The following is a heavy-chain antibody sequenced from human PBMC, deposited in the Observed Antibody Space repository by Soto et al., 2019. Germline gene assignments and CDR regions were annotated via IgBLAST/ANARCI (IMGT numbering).Heavy chain of an antibody. J-gene: IGHJ5*02. Sequence: QVQLQESGPGLVKPSETLSLTCTVSGGSISSYYWSWIRQPPGKGLEWIGYIYYSGSTNYNPSLKSRVTLSVETYKNQFSVKVSSVTAGDTAVYYCARHDSGSYTNWFDPWGQGTLVTVSS. CDR3: ARHDSGSYTNWFDP. CDR1: GGSISSYY. CDR2: IYYSGST. V-gene: IGHV4-59*08. D-gene: IGHD3-10*01.